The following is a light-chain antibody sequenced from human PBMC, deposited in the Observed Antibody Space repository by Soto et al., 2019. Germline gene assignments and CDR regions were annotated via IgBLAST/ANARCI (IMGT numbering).Light chain of an antibody. Sequence: IVLPQSPGPHSFSPGERATLSCRASQRVDDSHLAWYQRRPGQAPRLLIYGASTRATGIPDRFSGSGSGTDFSLTIRGLKPEDFAGYYCQQYRMSPNTFGQGTRLEI. CDR2: GAS. CDR1: QRVDDSH. J-gene: IGKJ5*01. CDR3: QQYRMSPNT. V-gene: IGKV3-20*01.